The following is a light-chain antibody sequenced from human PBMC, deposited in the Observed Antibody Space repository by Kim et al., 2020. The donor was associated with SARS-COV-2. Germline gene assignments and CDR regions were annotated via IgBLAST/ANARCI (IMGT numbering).Light chain of an antibody. Sequence: QAALTQAASVSGSPGQSITISGTGTNNDIGGYKYVSWYQQHPGKAPKLIISDVSNRPSGVSDRFSGSKSGNTASLTISGLRAEDEAVYYCSSSTSNIGVFGGGTQLTVL. J-gene: IGLJ2*01. CDR3: SSSTSNIGV. CDR2: DVS. V-gene: IGLV2-14*01. CDR1: NNDIGGYKY.